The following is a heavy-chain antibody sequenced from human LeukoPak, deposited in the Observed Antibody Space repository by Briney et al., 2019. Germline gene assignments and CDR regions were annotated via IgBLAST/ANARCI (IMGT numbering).Heavy chain of an antibody. J-gene: IGHJ6*03. Sequence: PSETLSLTCTVSGGSISSGSYYWSWIRQPAGKGLEWIGRIYTSGSTNYNPSLKSRVTISVDTSKNQFSLKLSSVTAADTAVYYCARAVLSSSWYHYYYMDVWGKGTTVTVSS. CDR3: ARAVLSSSWYHYYYMDV. CDR2: IYTSGST. V-gene: IGHV4-61*02. D-gene: IGHD6-13*01. CDR1: GGSISSGSYY.